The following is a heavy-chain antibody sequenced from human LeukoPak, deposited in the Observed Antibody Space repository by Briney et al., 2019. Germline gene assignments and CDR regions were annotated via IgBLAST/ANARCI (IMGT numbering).Heavy chain of an antibody. J-gene: IGHJ4*02. CDR3: ARGIHGGSPKLYYFDY. CDR1: GYTFTGYY. V-gene: IGHV1-2*02. Sequence: ASVKVSCKASGYTFTGYYMHWVRQAPGQGLEWMGWINPNSGGTNYAQKFQGRVTMTRNTSISTAYMELSSLRSEDTAVYYCARGIHGGSPKLYYFDYWGQGTLVTVSS. D-gene: IGHD1-26*01. CDR2: INPNSGGT.